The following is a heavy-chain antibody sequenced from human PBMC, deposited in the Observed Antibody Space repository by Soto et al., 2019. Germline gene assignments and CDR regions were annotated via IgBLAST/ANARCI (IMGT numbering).Heavy chain of an antibody. CDR3: ARENILLAASGKRDFDY. CDR2: MSISGGS. CDR1: NVSISTYY. V-gene: IGHV4-4*07. J-gene: IGHJ4*02. D-gene: IGHD6-13*01. Sequence: QVQLQESGPGLVQPSETLSLTCTVSNVSISTYYWTWIRQPAGKGLEWIGRMSISGGSNYNPSLKGRVTMSVDTSKNQVSLNLTSVTAADTAVYYCARENILLAASGKRDFDYWGQGTLVTVSS.